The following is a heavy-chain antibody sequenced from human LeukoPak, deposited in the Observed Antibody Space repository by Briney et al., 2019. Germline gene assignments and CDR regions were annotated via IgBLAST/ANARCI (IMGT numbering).Heavy chain of an antibody. CDR1: GFTFSNYA. Sequence: GGSLRLSCAASGFTFSNYAMHWVRQAPGKGLEWVSLISSGGTYEYYADSVKDRFTISRENSKNTLYLQLNSLRAEDTAVYYCARDSTYYYDSGSSGPHYFDNWGQGTLVTVSS. V-gene: IGHV3-30*01. D-gene: IGHD3-10*01. CDR3: ARDSTYYYDSGSSGPHYFDN. J-gene: IGHJ4*02. CDR2: ISSGGTYE.